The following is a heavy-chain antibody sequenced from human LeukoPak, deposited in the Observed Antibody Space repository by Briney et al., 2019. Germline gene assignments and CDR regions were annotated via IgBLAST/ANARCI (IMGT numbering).Heavy chain of an antibody. CDR1: GGSISSSSYY. CDR3: ARAGSSGYLYLDY. D-gene: IGHD3-22*01. CDR2: IYYSGST. V-gene: IGHV4-31*03. Sequence: SSETLSLTCTASGGSISSSSYYWGWIRQHPGKGLEWIGYIYYSGSTYYNPSLKSRVTISVDTSKNQFSLKLSSVTAADTAVYYCARAGSSGYLYLDYWGQGTLVTVSS. J-gene: IGHJ4*02.